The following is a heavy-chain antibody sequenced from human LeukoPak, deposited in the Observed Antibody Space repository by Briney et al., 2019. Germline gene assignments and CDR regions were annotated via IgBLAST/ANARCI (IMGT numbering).Heavy chain of an antibody. Sequence: SETLSLTCTVSGGSISSSSYYWGWIRQPPGKGLEWIGSIYYSGSTYYNPSLKSRVTVSVDTSKNQFSLKLSSVTAADTAVYYCARVYGSGSLDVWGQGTTVTVS. D-gene: IGHD3-10*01. J-gene: IGHJ6*02. V-gene: IGHV4-39*07. CDR1: GGSISSSSYY. CDR3: ARVYGSGSLDV. CDR2: IYYSGST.